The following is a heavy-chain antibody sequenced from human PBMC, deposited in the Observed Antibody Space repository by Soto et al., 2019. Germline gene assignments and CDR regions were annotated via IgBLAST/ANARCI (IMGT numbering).Heavy chain of an antibody. D-gene: IGHD3-16*01. CDR2: IVMDGSQQ. Sequence: QVQLVESGGGVVQPGWSLRLSCAASGFTFSNHGMHWVRQAPGKGLEWVAVIVMDGSQQHYADSLKGRFTISRDNSKNTLYLQMNSLRAEDTGVYYWARDDEYDDNGFDYWGQGTLVSVSS. CDR1: GFTFSNHG. J-gene: IGHJ4*02. V-gene: IGHV3-33*05. CDR3: ARDDEYDDNGFDY.